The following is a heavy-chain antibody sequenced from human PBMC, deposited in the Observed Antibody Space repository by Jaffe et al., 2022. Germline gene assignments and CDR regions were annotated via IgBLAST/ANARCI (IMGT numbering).Heavy chain of an antibody. V-gene: IGHV3-7*05. CDR1: GFTFSSYW. CDR2: IKQDGSEK. D-gene: IGHD1-26*01. CDR3: AGSYGRSIFHY. Sequence: EVQLVESGGGLVQPGGSLRLSCAASGFTFSSYWMSWVRQAPGKGLEWVANIKQDGSEKYYVDSVKGRFTISRDNAKNSLYLQMNSLRAEDTAVYYCAGSYGRSIFHYWGQGTLVTVSS. J-gene: IGHJ4*02.